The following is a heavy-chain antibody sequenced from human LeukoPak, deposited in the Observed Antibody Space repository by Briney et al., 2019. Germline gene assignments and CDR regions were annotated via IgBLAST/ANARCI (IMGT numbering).Heavy chain of an antibody. Sequence: GGSLRHSCAASGFTVSSNYMSWVRQAPGKGLEWVSVIYSGGSTYYADSVKGRFTISRDNSKNTLYLQMNSLRAEDTAVYYCARGYGGNSPFDYWGQGTLVTVSS. CDR2: IYSGGST. J-gene: IGHJ4*02. CDR3: ARGYGGNSPFDY. D-gene: IGHD4-23*01. CDR1: GFTVSSNY. V-gene: IGHV3-53*01.